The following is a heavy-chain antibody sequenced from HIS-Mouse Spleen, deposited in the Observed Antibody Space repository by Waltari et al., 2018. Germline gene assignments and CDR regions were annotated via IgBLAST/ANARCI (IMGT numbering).Heavy chain of an antibody. CDR1: GFTFSSYG. J-gene: IGHJ6*02. Sequence: QVQLVESGGGVVQPGRSLRLSCAASGFTFSSYGMHWVRQAPGKGLEWVAVIWYDGSNKDYADAVKGRFTISRDNSKNTLYLQMNSLRAEDTAVYYCAKDLGLTAMVPRYYYYGMDVWGQGTTVTVSS. CDR2: IWYDGSNK. CDR3: AKDLGLTAMVPRYYYYGMDV. D-gene: IGHD5-18*01. V-gene: IGHV3-33*06.